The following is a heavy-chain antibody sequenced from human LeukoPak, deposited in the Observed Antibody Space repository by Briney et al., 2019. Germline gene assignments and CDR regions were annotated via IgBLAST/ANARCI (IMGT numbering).Heavy chain of an antibody. CDR2: VSTSGSTI. J-gene: IGHJ4*02. D-gene: IGHD6-13*01. V-gene: IGHV3-48*03. CDR3: ARALPNSWYFFDY. CDR1: GFTFSSYE. Sequence: GGSLRLSCAASGFTFSSYEMYWVRQAPGKGLEWVSYVSTSGSTIYYADSVKGRFTISRDNAKNSLYLQMNSLRAEDTAVYYCARALPNSWYFFDYWGQGTLVTVSS.